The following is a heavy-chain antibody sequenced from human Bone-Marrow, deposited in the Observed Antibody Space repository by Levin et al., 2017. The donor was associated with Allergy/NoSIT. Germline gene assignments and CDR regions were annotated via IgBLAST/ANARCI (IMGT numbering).Heavy chain of an antibody. J-gene: IGHJ6*02. CDR1: GGAFSSYG. V-gene: IGHV1-69*13. CDR2: FVPFFGTA. D-gene: IGHD4-17*01. CDR3: ARDSVDEGDSLIRMDV. Sequence: ASVKVSCKASGGAFSSYGFSWVRQAPGQGLEWMGGFVPFFGTAHYAQKFQGRLTITVDESTSTGYMELSSLRSEDTAVYYCARDSVDEGDSLIRMDVWGQGTTVTVSS.